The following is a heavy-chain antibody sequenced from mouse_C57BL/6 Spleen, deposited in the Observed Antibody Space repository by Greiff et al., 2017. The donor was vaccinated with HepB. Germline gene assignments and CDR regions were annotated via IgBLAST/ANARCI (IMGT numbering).Heavy chain of an antibody. CDR3: ARYYDYDEDFDV. CDR2: ISSGSSTI. Sequence: EVKLVESGGGLVKPGGSLKLSCAASGFTFSDYGMHWVRQAPEKGLEWVAYISSGSSTIYYADTVKGRFTISRDNAKNTLFLQMTSLRSEDTAMYYCARYYDYDEDFDVWGTGTTVTVSS. D-gene: IGHD2-4*01. CDR1: GFTFSDYG. V-gene: IGHV5-17*01. J-gene: IGHJ1*03.